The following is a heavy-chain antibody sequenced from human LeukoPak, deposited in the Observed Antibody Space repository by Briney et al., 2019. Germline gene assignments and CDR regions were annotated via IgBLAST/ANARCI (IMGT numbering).Heavy chain of an antibody. V-gene: IGHV3-30*03. Sequence: PGRSLRLSCAASGFTLSSYDMHWVRQAPGKGLEWVAVISYDGSNKYYADSVKGRFTISRDNSKNTLFLQMNSLRAEDTAVYYCARGVTTHAYWGQGTLVTVSS. CDR1: GFTLSSYD. D-gene: IGHD2-21*02. CDR2: ISYDGSNK. CDR3: ARGVTTHAY. J-gene: IGHJ4*02.